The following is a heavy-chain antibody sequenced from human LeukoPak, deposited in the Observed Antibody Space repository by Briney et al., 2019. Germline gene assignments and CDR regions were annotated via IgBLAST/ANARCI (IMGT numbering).Heavy chain of an antibody. CDR1: GFTFSTYV. Sequence: GGSLRLSCSVSGFTFSTYVMHWVRQAPGKGLEYVSAISSNGDNTYYADSVKGRFTISRDNSKNTLYLQMSSLRANDTAVYYCVRGTGYWGQGTLVTVSS. CDR3: VRGTGY. CDR2: ISSNGDNT. J-gene: IGHJ4*02. V-gene: IGHV3-64D*06.